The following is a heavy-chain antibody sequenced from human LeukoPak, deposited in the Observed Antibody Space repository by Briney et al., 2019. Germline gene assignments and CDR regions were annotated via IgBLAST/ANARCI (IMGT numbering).Heavy chain of an antibody. J-gene: IGHJ4*02. V-gene: IGHV4-61*02. Sequence: SETLSLTCTVSGDSISSGSYFWSWLRQPAGKGGEGIGRISTTGSTNYNPSLKSRISISAVTSKNQFSLSLTSVTAADTAVYYCGRAPYGPLDHWGQGILVTVSS. D-gene: IGHD3-10*01. CDR3: GRAPYGPLDH. CDR2: ISTTGST. CDR1: GDSISSGSYF.